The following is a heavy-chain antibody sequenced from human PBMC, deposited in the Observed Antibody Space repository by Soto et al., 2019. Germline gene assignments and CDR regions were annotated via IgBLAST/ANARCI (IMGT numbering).Heavy chain of an antibody. CDR1: GYSFTKYG. D-gene: IGHD2-2*01. V-gene: IGHV1-3*01. Sequence: GASVKVSSKTSGYSFTKYGLHWVRQAPGQRLEWMGWINPGNGDTKYSQKFQGRVTITRDTSATTAYMELSSLRSEDSAVFYCARTDCSSTSCYNYYYYGMDVWGQGTTVTVSS. CDR2: INPGNGDT. J-gene: IGHJ6*02. CDR3: ARTDCSSTSCYNYYYYGMDV.